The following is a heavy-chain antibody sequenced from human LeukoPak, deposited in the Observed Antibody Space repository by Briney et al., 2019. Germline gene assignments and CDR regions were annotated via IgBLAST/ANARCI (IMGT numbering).Heavy chain of an antibody. V-gene: IGHV5-51*01. CDR2: IYPGDSDT. CDR1: GYSFTSYW. J-gene: IGHJ4*02. CDR3: ARHEGRNWYLSSFDY. D-gene: IGHD6-13*01. Sequence: KRGESLKISCKGSGYSFTSYWIGWVRQMPGKGLEWMGIIYPGDSDTRYSPSFQGQVTISADKSISTAYLQWSSLKASDTAMYYCARHEGRNWYLSSFDYWGQETLVTVSS.